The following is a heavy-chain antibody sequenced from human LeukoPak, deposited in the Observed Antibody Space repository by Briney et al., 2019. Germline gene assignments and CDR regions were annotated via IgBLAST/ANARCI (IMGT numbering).Heavy chain of an antibody. D-gene: IGHD3-22*01. CDR3: ARGPDYYDSSGYYPAFDY. J-gene: IGHJ4*02. V-gene: IGHV4-34*01. CDR1: GGSFSGYY. CDR2: INHSGST. Sequence: KPSETLSLTCAVYGGSFSGYYWSWIRQPPGKGLEWIGEINHSGSTNYNPSLKSRVTISVDTSKNQFSLKLSSVTAADTAVYYCARGPDYYDSSGYYPAFDYWGQGTLVTVSS.